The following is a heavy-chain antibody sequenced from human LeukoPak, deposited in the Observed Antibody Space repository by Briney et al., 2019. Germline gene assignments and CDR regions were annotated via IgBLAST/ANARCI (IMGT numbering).Heavy chain of an antibody. Sequence: TGGSLRLSCAASGFTFSSYGMHWVRQAPGKGLEWVAVISYDGSNKYYADSVKGRFTISRDNSKNTLYLQMNSLRAEDTAVYYCAKDHLYSTVWGQGTMVTVSS. CDR3: AKDHLYSTV. CDR2: ISYDGSNK. V-gene: IGHV3-30*18. D-gene: IGHD6-13*01. CDR1: GFTFSSYG. J-gene: IGHJ3*01.